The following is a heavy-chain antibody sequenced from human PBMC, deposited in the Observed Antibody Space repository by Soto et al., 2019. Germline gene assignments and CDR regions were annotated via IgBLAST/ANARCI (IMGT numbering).Heavy chain of an antibody. CDR3: ARGYCSSTCCQYYLDF. J-gene: IGHJ4*01. D-gene: IGHD2-2*01. CDR2: INGDNGDT. V-gene: IGHV1-3*01. Sequence: GASVKVSCKACGYTFTGYAIHWVRQAPGQRLEWMGWINGDNGDTKYAQKFQGRVTITRDTSATTAYMELTSLGSEDTALYHCARGYCSSTCCQYYLDFWGHGTPVTVSS. CDR1: GYTFTGYA.